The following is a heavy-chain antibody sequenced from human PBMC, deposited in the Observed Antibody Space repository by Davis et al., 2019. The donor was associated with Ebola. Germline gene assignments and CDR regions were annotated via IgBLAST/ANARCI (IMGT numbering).Heavy chain of an antibody. D-gene: IGHD2-2*01. CDR1: GVAITSYY. CDR2: VHYRGSS. CDR3: ARDSSSSSGYYYYYYGMDV. J-gene: IGHJ6*04. V-gene: IGHV4-59*01. Sequence: MPSETLSLTCTVSGVAITSYYWSWIRQPPGKGLEYIGYVHYRGSSNYNPNLKRRVTMSTDTSKNQFPLKLSSVTAADTAVYYCARDSSSSSGYYYYYYGMDVWGKGTTVTVSS.